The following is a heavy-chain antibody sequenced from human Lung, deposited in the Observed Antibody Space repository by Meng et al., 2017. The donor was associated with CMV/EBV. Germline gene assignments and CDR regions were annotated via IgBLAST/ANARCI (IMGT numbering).Heavy chain of an antibody. V-gene: IGHV3-33*01. D-gene: IGHD3-10*01. Sequence: SRFTFSNYGMHWVGQAPGKGLEWVAMIWYDGSKKFYADSVKGRFTISRDNSKNTLYLQMNNLSVEDMAVYYCASEEGYGSGSYFGDYWSQGTLVTVS. CDR3: ASEEGYGSGSYFGDY. CDR2: IWYDGSKK. CDR1: RFTFSNYG. J-gene: IGHJ4*02.